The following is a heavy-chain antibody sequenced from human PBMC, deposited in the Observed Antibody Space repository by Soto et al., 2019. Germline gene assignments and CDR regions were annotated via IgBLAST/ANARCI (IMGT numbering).Heavy chain of an antibody. Sequence: QVQLQESGPGLVKPSGTLSLTCAVSGDSITSNNWWSWVRQPPGQGLEWIGEIYHSGRPIYHVSLEIRVTISVDKSKNQFSLKLNSVTAADTAVYFCARSTMVARSSLLIGYWGQGILVTVSS. CDR1: GDSITSNNW. CDR2: IYHSGRP. J-gene: IGHJ4*02. D-gene: IGHD3-10*01. V-gene: IGHV4-4*02. CDR3: ARSTMVARSSLLIGY.